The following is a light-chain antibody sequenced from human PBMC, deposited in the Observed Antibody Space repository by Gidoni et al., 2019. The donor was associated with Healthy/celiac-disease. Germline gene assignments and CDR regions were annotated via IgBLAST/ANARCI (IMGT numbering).Light chain of an antibody. CDR3: QQRSNWPPIT. CDR1: QSVSSY. Sequence: EIVLTQSTATLSLSPGERATLSCRASQSVSSYLAWYQQKPGQAPRPLIYDASNRATGIPARFSGSGSGTDFTLTISSLEPEDFAVYYCQQRSNWPPITFGPGTKVDIK. J-gene: IGKJ3*01. CDR2: DAS. V-gene: IGKV3-11*01.